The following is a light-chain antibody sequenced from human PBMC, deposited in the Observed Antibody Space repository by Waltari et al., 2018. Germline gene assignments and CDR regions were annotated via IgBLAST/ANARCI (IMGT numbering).Light chain of an antibody. J-gene: IGKJ1*01. V-gene: IGKV3-20*01. Sequence: EIVLTQSPGTLSLYLGERANVSCRASQSVSRALAWYQQKPGQAPRLLIYGASTRATGIPDRFSGSGSGTDFSLTISRLEPDDFAVYYCQHYLKLPVTFGQGTTVEI. CDR2: GAS. CDR1: QSVSRA. CDR3: QHYLKLPVT.